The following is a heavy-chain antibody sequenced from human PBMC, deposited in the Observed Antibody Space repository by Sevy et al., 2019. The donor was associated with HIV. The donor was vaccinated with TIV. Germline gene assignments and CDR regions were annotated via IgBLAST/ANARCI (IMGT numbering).Heavy chain of an antibody. V-gene: IGHV3-23*01. Sequence: GESLKISCAASGFTFSNYAMSWVRQAPGKGLEWVSTFSFGCGKINYADSVKGRSTISRDNSKNTLYLQMNSLRAEDTALYYCAREGCSKPHDYWGQGTLVTVSS. CDR1: GFTFSNYA. CDR3: AREGCSKPHDY. D-gene: IGHD2-2*01. J-gene: IGHJ4*02. CDR2: FSFGCGKI.